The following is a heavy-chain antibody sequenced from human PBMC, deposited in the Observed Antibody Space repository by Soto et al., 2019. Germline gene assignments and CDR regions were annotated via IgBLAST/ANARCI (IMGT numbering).Heavy chain of an antibody. CDR3: ARALGGDGYTFDY. J-gene: IGHJ4*02. CDR1: GGSFSGYY. Sequence: SETLSLTCAVYGGSFSGYYWSWIRQPPWKGLEWIGEINHSGSTNYNPSLKSRVTISVDTSKNQFSLKLSSVTAADTAVYYCARALGGDGYTFDYWGQGTLVTVS. V-gene: IGHV4-34*01. D-gene: IGHD3-16*01. CDR2: INHSGST.